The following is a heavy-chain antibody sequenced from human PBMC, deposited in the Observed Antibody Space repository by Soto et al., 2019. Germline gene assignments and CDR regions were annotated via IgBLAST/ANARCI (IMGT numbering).Heavy chain of an antibody. D-gene: IGHD2-15*01. Sequence: QLQLQESGPGLVKPSETLSLTCTVSGGSISSSSYYWGWIRQPPGKGLEWIGSIYYSGSTYYNPSLKSRVTISVDTSKNQFSLKLSSVTAADTAVYYCARHAPHIVVVVAAEYNWFDPWGQGTLVTVSS. CDR3: ARHAPHIVVVVAAEYNWFDP. V-gene: IGHV4-39*01. CDR2: IYYSGST. J-gene: IGHJ5*02. CDR1: GGSISSSSYY.